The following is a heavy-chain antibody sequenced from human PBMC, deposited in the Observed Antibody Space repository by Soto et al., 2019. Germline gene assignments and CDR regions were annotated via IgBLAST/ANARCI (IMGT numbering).Heavy chain of an antibody. J-gene: IGHJ5*02. D-gene: IGHD2-8*01. CDR1: GFAFSTYS. CDR3: ARDNGMAGSFDP. Sequence: PGGSLRLSCAASGFAFSTYSMNWVRQAPGKGLEWVSYISFSSTTIFYADSVRGRFTISRDNAKNSLYLQMNTLRDEDTAVYYCARDNGMAGSFDPWGQGTLATVSS. CDR2: ISFSSTTI. V-gene: IGHV3-48*02.